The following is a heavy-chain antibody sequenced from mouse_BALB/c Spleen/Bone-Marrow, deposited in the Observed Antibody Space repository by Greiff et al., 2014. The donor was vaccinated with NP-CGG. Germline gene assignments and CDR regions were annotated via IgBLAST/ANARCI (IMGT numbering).Heavy chain of an antibody. J-gene: IGHJ2*01. CDR3: ARNYYGYDGYFDY. Sequence: EVQRVESGGGLVKPGGSLKLSCAASGFTFSSNGMSWVRQTPEKRLEWVATISGGGNYTYYPDSVKGRFTISRDNAKNNLYLQMSSLRSEDTALCYCARNYYGYDGYFDYWGQGTTLTVSS. CDR2: ISGGGNYT. V-gene: IGHV5-9-2*01. D-gene: IGHD2-2*01. CDR1: GFTFSSNG.